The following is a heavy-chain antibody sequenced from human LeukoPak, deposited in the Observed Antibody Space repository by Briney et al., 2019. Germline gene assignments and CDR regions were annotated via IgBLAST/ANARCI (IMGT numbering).Heavy chain of an antibody. V-gene: IGHV4-59*01. CDR2: IYYSGTT. CDR3: ARMVRGVIDAFEI. Sequence: SETLSLTCTVSGGSISSYYWSWIRHPPGKGMEWIAYIYYSGTTKYNASPKSRVTMSVDTSKNQFSLKLSSVTAADTAVYYCARMVRGVIDAFEIWGQGTMVTVSS. J-gene: IGHJ3*02. CDR1: GGSISSYY. D-gene: IGHD3-10*01.